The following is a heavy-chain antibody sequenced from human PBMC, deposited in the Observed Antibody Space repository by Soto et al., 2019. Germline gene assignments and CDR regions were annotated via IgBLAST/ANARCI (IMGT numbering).Heavy chain of an antibody. J-gene: IGHJ4*02. CDR2: IYWDDDK. CDR3: AHRTVTKGAAYFDY. Sequence: QITLKESGPTLVTPTQTLTLTCTFSGFSLSTTGVGVGWIRQPPGAALEWLALIYWDDDKRYSPSLKSRLTITKDTSKNQVVLTMTNMDPVDTATYYCAHRTVTKGAAYFDYWGQGALVTVSS. V-gene: IGHV2-5*02. D-gene: IGHD4-17*01. CDR1: GFSLSTTGVG.